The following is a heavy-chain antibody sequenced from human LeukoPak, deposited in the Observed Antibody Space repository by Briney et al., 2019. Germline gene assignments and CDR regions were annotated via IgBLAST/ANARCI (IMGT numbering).Heavy chain of an antibody. Sequence: GGSLRLSCAASGFTFSSYAMSWVRQAPGKGLEWVSAISGSGGSTYYADSVKGGFTISRDNSKNTLYLQMNSLRAEDTAVYYCAKAEKSIAAAGVDWFDHWGQGTLVTVSS. CDR1: GFTFSSYA. V-gene: IGHV3-23*01. J-gene: IGHJ5*02. D-gene: IGHD6-13*01. CDR2: ISGSGGST. CDR3: AKAEKSIAAAGVDWFDH.